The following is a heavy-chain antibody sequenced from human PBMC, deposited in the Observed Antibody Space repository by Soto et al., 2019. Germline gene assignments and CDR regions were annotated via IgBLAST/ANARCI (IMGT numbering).Heavy chain of an antibody. V-gene: IGHV1-18*01. CDR3: ATITYGDYFYGLDV. CDR2: ISAYNGNT. Sequence: ASVKVSCKASGYTFTSYGISWVRQAPGQGLEWMGWISAYNGNTNYAQKLQGRVTMTTDTSTSTAYMELRSLRSDDTAVYYCATITYGDYFYGLDVWGPGATVTVSS. D-gene: IGHD4-17*01. CDR1: GYTFTSYG. J-gene: IGHJ6*02.